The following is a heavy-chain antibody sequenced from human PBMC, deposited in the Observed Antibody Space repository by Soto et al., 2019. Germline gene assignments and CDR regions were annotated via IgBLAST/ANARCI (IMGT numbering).Heavy chain of an antibody. CDR3: ARELNCSGGSCSNS. J-gene: IGHJ4*02. CDR1: GGSISSGGYY. V-gene: IGHV4-31*03. Sequence: PSETLSLTCTVSGGSISSGGYYWSWIRQHPGKGLEWIGYIYYSGSTYYNPSLKSRVTISVDTSKNQFSLKLSSVTAADTAVYFCARELNCSGGSCSNSWGQGTPVTVSS. CDR2: IYYSGST. D-gene: IGHD2-15*01.